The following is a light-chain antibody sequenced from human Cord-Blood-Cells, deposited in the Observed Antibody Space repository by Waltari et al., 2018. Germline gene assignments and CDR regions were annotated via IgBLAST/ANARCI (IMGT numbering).Light chain of an antibody. J-gene: IGLJ3*02. CDR3: CSYAGSSTL. V-gene: IGLV2-23*01. CDR1: SSDVGSYNL. Sequence: QSALTQPASVSGSPGQSCTISCTGTSSDVGSYNLVSWYQQHPGKAPKLMIYEGSKRPSGVSNRFSGSKSGNTASLTISGLQAEDEADYYCCSYAGSSTLFGGGTKLTVL. CDR2: EGS.